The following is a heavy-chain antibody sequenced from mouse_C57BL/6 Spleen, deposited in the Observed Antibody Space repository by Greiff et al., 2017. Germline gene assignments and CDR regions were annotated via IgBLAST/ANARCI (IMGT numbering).Heavy chain of an antibody. CDR3: ARSGDYDVSWFAY. Sequence: VQLQESGPELVKPGASVKLSCKASGYTFTSYDINWVKQRPGQGLEWIGWIYPRDGSTKYNEKFKGEATLTVDTSSSTAYMELHSLTSEDSAVYFCARSGDYDVSWFAYWGQGTLVTVSA. V-gene: IGHV1-85*01. CDR1: GYTFTSYD. CDR2: IYPRDGST. D-gene: IGHD2-4*01. J-gene: IGHJ3*01.